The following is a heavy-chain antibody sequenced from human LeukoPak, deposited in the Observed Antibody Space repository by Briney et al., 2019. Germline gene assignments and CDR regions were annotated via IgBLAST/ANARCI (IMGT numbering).Heavy chain of an antibody. V-gene: IGHV3-21*01. Sequence: GGSLRLSCAASGFTFSSYSMNWVRQAPGKRLERVSSISSSSSYIYYADSVKGRFTISRDNAKNSLYLQMNSLGAEDTAVYYCARADGSDYWGQGTLVTVSS. CDR1: GFTFSSYS. CDR3: ARADGSDY. CDR2: ISSSSSYI. J-gene: IGHJ4*02. D-gene: IGHD3-10*01.